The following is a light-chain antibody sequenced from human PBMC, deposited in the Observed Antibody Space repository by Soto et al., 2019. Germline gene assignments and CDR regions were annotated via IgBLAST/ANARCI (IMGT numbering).Light chain of an antibody. V-gene: IGKV1-5*01. CDR3: QQYNSYSRT. CDR2: DAS. CDR1: QSISSW. Sequence: DIQMTQSPSTLSASVGDRVTITCRASQSISSWLDWYQQKPGKAPKLLICDASSLESGVPSRFSGSGTGTELTLPISSLQPDDFATYYCQQYNSYSRTFGQGTKVDIK. J-gene: IGKJ1*01.